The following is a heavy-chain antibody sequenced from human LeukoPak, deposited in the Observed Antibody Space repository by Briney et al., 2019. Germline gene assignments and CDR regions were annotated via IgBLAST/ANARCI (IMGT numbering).Heavy chain of an antibody. CDR1: GGSFSNYY. CDR3: ARRWNYGRNYYIDV. Sequence: SETRSLTCAVDGGSFSNYYWSWIRHPPGKGRVWIGEINDTGRINHNPSIMSRVHVPVDPSNNQFSMRLTSVTATDTAVYYCARRWNYGRNYYIDVWVNRATVSVSS. CDR2: INDTGRI. D-gene: IGHD1-7*01. J-gene: IGHJ6*03. V-gene: IGHV4-34*01.